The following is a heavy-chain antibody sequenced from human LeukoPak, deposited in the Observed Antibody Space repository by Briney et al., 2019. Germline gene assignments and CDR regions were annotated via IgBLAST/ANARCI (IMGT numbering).Heavy chain of an antibody. D-gene: IGHD1-20*01. CDR3: ARDSGITGTPDY. J-gene: IGHJ4*02. Sequence: SETLSLTCTVSGGSISSGSYYWSWIRQPAGKGLEWIGRIYTSGSTNYNPSLKSRVTTSVDTSKNQFSLKLSSVTAADTAVYYCARDSGITGTPDYWGQGTLVTVSS. CDR1: GGSISSGSYY. CDR2: IYTSGST. V-gene: IGHV4-61*02.